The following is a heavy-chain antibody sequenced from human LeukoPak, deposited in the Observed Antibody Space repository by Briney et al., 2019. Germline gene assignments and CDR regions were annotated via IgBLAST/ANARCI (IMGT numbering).Heavy chain of an antibody. CDR2: ISSTGGTT. CDR3: AKNGDRGAYCTGGTCYPYFYYYMDV. J-gene: IGHJ6*03. CDR1: GFTFSSHG. V-gene: IGHV3-23*01. D-gene: IGHD2-15*01. Sequence: PGGSLRLSCAASGFTFSSHGMNWVRQAPGKGLEWVSSISSTGGTTYYADSVKGRFTISRDNSKNTLYLQMNSLRAEDTAIYYCAKNGDRGAYCTGGTCYPYFYYYMDVWGKGTTVTI.